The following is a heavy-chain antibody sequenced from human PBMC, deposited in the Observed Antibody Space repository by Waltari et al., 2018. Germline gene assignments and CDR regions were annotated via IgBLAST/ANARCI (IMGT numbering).Heavy chain of an antibody. CDR1: GGSFSGYY. Sequence: QVQLQQWGAGLLKPSETLYLTCAVYGGSFSGYYWSWIRQPPGKGLEWIGEINHSGSTNYNPSLKSRVTISVDTSKNQFSLKLSSVTAADTAVYYCARRLSGSYFPLGYWGQGTLVTVSS. J-gene: IGHJ4*02. CDR3: ARRLSGSYFPLGY. D-gene: IGHD3-10*01. V-gene: IGHV4-34*01. CDR2: INHSGST.